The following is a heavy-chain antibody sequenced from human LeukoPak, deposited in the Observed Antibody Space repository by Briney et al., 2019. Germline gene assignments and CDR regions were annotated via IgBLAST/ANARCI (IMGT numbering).Heavy chain of an antibody. Sequence: SETLSLTCTVSGGSISTYYWSWIRQPPGKGLDWIAYIHYSGSTNYNPSLKSRVTISVDTSKNQFSLKLSSVTAADTAVYYCASYSEGGYYDSSGYSYYFDYWGQGTLVTVSS. D-gene: IGHD3-22*01. CDR1: GGSISTYY. CDR3: ASYSEGGYYDSSGYSYYFDY. CDR2: IHYSGST. J-gene: IGHJ4*02. V-gene: IGHV4-59*12.